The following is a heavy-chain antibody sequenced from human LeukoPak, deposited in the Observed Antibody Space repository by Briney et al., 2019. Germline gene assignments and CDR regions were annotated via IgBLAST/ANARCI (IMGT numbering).Heavy chain of an antibody. CDR3: AGAPGIAVAAYYYGMDV. Sequence: GASVKVSCKASGYTFTSYYMHWVRQAPGQGLEWMGIINPSGGSTSYAQKFQGRVTMTRDTSTSTVYMELSSLRSEDTAVYYCAGAPGIAVAAYYYGMDVWGQGTTVTVSS. CDR1: GYTFTSYY. V-gene: IGHV1-46*01. CDR2: INPSGGST. D-gene: IGHD6-19*01. J-gene: IGHJ6*02.